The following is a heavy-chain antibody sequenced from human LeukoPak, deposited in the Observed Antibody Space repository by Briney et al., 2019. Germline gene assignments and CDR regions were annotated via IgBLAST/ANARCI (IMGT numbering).Heavy chain of an antibody. Sequence: GASVKVSCKASGYTFTGYYMHWVRQAPGQGLEWMGRINPNSGGTNYAQKFQGRVTMTRDTSISTAYMELSRLRSGDTAVYYCAREYYDILTGYLPWFDPWGQGTLVTVSS. CDR1: GYTFTGYY. V-gene: IGHV1-2*06. D-gene: IGHD3-9*01. J-gene: IGHJ5*02. CDR2: INPNSGGT. CDR3: AREYYDILTGYLPWFDP.